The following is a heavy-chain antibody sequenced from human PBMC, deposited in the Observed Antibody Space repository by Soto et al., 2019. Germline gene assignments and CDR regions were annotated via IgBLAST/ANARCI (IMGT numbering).Heavy chain of an antibody. J-gene: IGHJ5*02. V-gene: IGHV1-2*04. CDR3: ARLQPINQLLSGWFDP. D-gene: IGHD3-10*01. CDR1: GYSFTGNS. Sequence: VKVSCKASGYSFTGNSMHWVRQAPGQGLEWMGWINPNNGGTNYAQRFRGWVTMTRDTSVSTAYMDLNRLKSDDTAVYYCARLQPINQLLSGWFDPWGQGTLVTVSS. CDR2: INPNNGGT.